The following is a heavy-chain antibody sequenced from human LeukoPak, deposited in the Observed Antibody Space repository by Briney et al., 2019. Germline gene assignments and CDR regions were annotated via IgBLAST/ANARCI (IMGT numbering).Heavy chain of an antibody. D-gene: IGHD3-10*01. V-gene: IGHV3-33*01. J-gene: IGHJ4*02. CDR3: ARDLGYGSGSFLFDY. Sequence: PGRSLRLSCAASGFTFSSYGMHRVRQAPGKGLEWVAVIWYDGSNKYYADSVKGRFTISGDNSKNTLYLRMNSLRAEDTAVYYCARDLGYGSGSFLFDYWGQGTLVTVSS. CDR2: IWYDGSNK. CDR1: GFTFSSYG.